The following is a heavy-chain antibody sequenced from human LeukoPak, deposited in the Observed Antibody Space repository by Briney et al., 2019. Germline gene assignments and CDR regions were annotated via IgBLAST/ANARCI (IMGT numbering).Heavy chain of an antibody. CDR3: AKTMVRGLYYFDQ. V-gene: IGHV4-39*07. Sequence: SETLSLTCTVSGGSISSRTYNWGWIRQPPGKGLEWIASIYYSGSTNYNPSLKSRVTISVDMSRNQFSLILSSVTAADTAVYYCAKTMVRGLYYFDQWGQGTLVTVSS. D-gene: IGHD3-10*01. CDR2: IYYSGST. CDR1: GGSISSRTYN. J-gene: IGHJ4*02.